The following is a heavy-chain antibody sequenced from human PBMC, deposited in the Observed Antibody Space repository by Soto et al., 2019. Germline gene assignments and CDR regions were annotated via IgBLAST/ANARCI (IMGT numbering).Heavy chain of an antibody. J-gene: IGHJ6*02. CDR2: ISYDGSNK. V-gene: IGHV3-30*18. CDR3: AKDRGVRRTTVTTGGYYYGMDV. D-gene: IGHD4-4*01. Sequence: GGSLRLSCAASGFTFSSYGMHWVRQAPGKGLEWVAVISYDGSNKYYADSVKGRFTIYRDNSKNTLYLQMNSLRAEDTAVYYCAKDRGVRRTTVTTGGYYYGMDVWGQGTTVTVSS. CDR1: GFTFSSYG.